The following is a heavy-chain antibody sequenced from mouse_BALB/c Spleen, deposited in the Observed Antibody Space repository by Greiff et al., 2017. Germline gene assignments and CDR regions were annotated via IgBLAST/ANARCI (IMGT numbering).Heavy chain of an antibody. J-gene: IGHJ4*01. CDR1: GYTFTDYW. V-gene: IGHV1-69*01. CDR2: IDTSDSYT. D-gene: IGHD2-1*01. CDR3: ARHGNYAMDY. Sequence: VQLQQSGAELVMPGASVKMSCKASGYTFTDYWMHWVKQRPGQGLEWIGAIDTSDSYTSYNQKFKGKATLTVDESSSTAYMQLSSLTSEDSAVYYCARHGNYAMDYWGQGTSVTVSS.